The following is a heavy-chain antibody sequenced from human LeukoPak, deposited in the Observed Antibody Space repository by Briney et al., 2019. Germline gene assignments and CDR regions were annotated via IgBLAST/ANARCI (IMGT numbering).Heavy chain of an antibody. CDR2: INPDGSNT. CDR3: ARGGKLEPTAMAS. D-gene: IGHD5-18*01. J-gene: IGHJ5*02. Sequence: ETLSLTCTVSGYSISSGYYWMYWVRQAPGKGLVWLSRINPDGSNTTYADSVKGRFTISRDNAKNMLYLQINSLRVEDTAIYYCARGGKLEPTAMASWGQGSPVVVAS. V-gene: IGHV3-74*01. CDR1: GYSISSGYYW.